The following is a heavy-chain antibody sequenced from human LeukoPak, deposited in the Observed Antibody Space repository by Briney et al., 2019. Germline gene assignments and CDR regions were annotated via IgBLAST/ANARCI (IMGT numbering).Heavy chain of an antibody. CDR3: ARVSLSTSGYDDALEI. CDR1: GFTLSNYD. D-gene: IGHD5-12*01. CDR2: IGRHGDT. J-gene: IGHJ3*02. Sequence: PGGSLRLSCAASGFTLSNYDMHWVRHPTGKGLEWVSAIGRHGDTYYAASVKGRFTIFREYAKNSLYLQMNSLRVGDTAVYYCARVSLSTSGYDDALEIWGQGTEVTVSS. V-gene: IGHV3-13*04.